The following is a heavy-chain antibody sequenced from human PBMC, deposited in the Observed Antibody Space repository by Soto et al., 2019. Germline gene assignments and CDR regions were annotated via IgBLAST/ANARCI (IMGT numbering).Heavy chain of an antibody. V-gene: IGHV3-30-3*01. Sequence: ALRLFSRNAGFTFISCALHWVFQAPGKGLVWVAVISYVGINKYNADYVKCRFTISRDNYKNTLYLHMNRMRAEDTAVSYCERVNSLIHLWYDYDYCFHGTIVTIYS. CDR3: ERVNSLIHLWYDYDY. J-gene: IGHJ4*01. CDR2: ISYVGINK. CDR1: GFTFISCA. D-gene: IGHD5-18*01.